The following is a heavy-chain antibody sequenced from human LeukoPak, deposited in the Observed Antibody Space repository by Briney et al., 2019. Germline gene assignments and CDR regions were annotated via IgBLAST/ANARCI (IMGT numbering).Heavy chain of an antibody. CDR3: ARDTIVVVPAAMRNYYGMDV. CDR1: GGTFSSYA. CDR2: IIPILGIA. J-gene: IGHJ6*02. D-gene: IGHD2-2*01. V-gene: IGHV1-69*04. Sequence: SVKVSCKASGGTFSSYAISWVRQAPGQGVEWMGRIIPILGIANYAQKFQGRVTITADKSTSTAYMELSSLRSEDTAVYYCARDTIVVVPAAMRNYYGMDVWGQGTTVTVSS.